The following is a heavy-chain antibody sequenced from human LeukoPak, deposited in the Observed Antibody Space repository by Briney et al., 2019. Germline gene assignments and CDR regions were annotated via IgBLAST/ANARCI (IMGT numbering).Heavy chain of an antibody. D-gene: IGHD2-15*01. CDR1: GYTFTSYA. V-gene: IGHV1-3*01. CDR2: INAGNGNT. J-gene: IGHJ4*02. Sequence: ASVKVSCTASGYTFTSYAMHWVRQAPGQRLEWMGWINAGNGNTKYSQKFQGRVTITRDTSASTAYMELSSLRSEDTAVYYCARGFCSGGSCYPPFDYWGQGTLVTVSS. CDR3: ARGFCSGGSCYPPFDY.